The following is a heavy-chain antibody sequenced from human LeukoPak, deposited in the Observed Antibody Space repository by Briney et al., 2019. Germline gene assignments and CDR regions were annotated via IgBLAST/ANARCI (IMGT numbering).Heavy chain of an antibody. CDR3: ASFTIARGVYSDY. CDR1: GFTFNRHN. Sequence: PGWSLRLSCAASGFTFNRHNMNWVRQAPGKALECVSFISSSNYIYYADSVTGRFTISRDNAKSSLFLHMNDLRAEDTAVYYCASFTIARGVYSDYWGQGTLITVSS. J-gene: IGHJ4*02. D-gene: IGHD3-10*01. V-gene: IGHV3-21*01. CDR2: ISSSNYI.